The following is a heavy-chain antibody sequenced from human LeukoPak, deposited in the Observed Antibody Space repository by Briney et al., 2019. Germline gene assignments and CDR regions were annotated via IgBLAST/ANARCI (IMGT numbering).Heavy chain of an antibody. J-gene: IGHJ5*02. D-gene: IGHD2-2*02. CDR2: IIPIFGTA. CDR1: GGTFSSYA. CDR3: ARAGRYCSSTSCYNNWFDP. Sequence: SVKVSCKASGGTFSSYAISWVRQAPGQGLEWMGGIIPIFGTANYAQKFQGRVTITADESTSTAYMELSSLRSEDTAVYYCARAGRYCSSTSCYNNWFDPWGQGTLVTVS. V-gene: IGHV1-69*13.